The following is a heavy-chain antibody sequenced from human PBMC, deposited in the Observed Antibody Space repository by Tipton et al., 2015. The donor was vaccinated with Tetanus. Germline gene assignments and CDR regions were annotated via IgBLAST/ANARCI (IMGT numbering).Heavy chain of an antibody. CDR2: IYISGKT. V-gene: IGHV4-4*07. CDR1: GGSISDYY. J-gene: IGHJ3*02. Sequence: TLSLTCTVSGGSISDYYWSWIRQPAGKGLEWIGRIYISGKTYYNPSLKSRITMSVDKSKNQFSLKLSSVTAADTAVYYCARDRISNYRDAFEIWGQGTMVTVSS. D-gene: IGHD3-3*02. CDR3: ARDRISNYRDAFEI.